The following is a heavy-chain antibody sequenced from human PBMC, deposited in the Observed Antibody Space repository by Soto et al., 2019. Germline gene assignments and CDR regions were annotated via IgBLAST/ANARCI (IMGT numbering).Heavy chain of an antibody. J-gene: IGHJ3*02. Sequence: GGSLRLSCAASGFTFSSYGMHWVRQAPGKGLEWVAVISYDGSNKYYADSVKGRFTISRDNSKNTLYLQMNSLRAEDTAVYYCAKDAPSGLLWFGDDAFDIWGQGTMVTVSS. CDR1: GFTFSSYG. V-gene: IGHV3-30*18. CDR2: ISYDGSNK. D-gene: IGHD3-10*01. CDR3: AKDAPSGLLWFGDDAFDI.